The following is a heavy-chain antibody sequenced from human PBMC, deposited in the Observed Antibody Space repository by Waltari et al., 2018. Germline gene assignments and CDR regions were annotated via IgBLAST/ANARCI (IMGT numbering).Heavy chain of an antibody. CDR1: GYTFTSYG. J-gene: IGHJ6*02. D-gene: IGHD2-15*01. V-gene: IGHV1-18*01. CDR2: ISAYNGNT. CDR3: ARGYCSSGSCYQGTQDMDV. Sequence: QVQLVQSGAEVKKPGASVKVSCKASGYTFTSYGISWVRQAPGQGLEWMGWISAYNGNTNYAQKLQGRVTMTTDTSTSTAYMELRSLRSDDTAVYYCARGYCSSGSCYQGTQDMDVWGQGTKVTVSS.